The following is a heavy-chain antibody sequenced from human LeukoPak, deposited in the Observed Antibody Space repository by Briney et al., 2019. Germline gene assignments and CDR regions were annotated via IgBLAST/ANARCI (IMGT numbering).Heavy chain of an antibody. CDR2: ISSSSSYT. Sequence: GGSLRLSCAASGFTFSDYYMSWIRQAPGKGLEWVSYISSSSSYTNYTDSVKGRFTISRDNAKNTLYLQMNSLRAEDTAVYYCAPTSDILTGYYSYWGQGTLVTVSS. J-gene: IGHJ4*02. CDR3: APTSDILTGYYSY. V-gene: IGHV3-11*03. D-gene: IGHD3-9*01. CDR1: GFTFSDYY.